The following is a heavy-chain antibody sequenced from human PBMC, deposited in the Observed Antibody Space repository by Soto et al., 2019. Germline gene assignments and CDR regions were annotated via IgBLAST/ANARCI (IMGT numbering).Heavy chain of an antibody. Sequence: QLQLHESGSGLVKPSQTLSLTCAVSGGSISSGGYSWSWIRQPPGKGLEWIGYIYHSGSTYDYTSLKSRVTISVDRSKNQFSLKLSSVTAADTAVYYCARVPDRWGQGTLVTVSS. V-gene: IGHV4-30-2*01. CDR1: GGSISSGGYS. J-gene: IGHJ5*02. CDR3: ARVPDR. CDR2: IYHSGST. D-gene: IGHD2-2*01.